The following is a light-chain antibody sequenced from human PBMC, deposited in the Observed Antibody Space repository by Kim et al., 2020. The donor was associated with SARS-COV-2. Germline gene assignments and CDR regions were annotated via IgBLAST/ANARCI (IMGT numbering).Light chain of an antibody. CDR1: QSVISTY. CDR3: QQYVTAPLT. V-gene: IGKV3-20*01. Sequence: EIVLTQSPGTLSLSPGERATLSCRASQSVISTYLAWYQQKPGQAPSLLISGASNRATGIPDRFSGTGSGTDFTLTIDRLEPEDFAVYYCQQYVTAPLTFGQGTKVDIK. CDR2: GAS. J-gene: IGKJ1*01.